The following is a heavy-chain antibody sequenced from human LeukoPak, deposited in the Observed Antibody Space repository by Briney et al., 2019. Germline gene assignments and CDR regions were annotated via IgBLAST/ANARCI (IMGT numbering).Heavy chain of an antibody. D-gene: IGHD1-20*01. CDR2: IYSGGST. CDR3: ARATYHWNVAYFDY. J-gene: IGHJ4*02. V-gene: IGHV3-66*01. CDR1: GFTVSSNY. Sequence: GGSLRLSCAASGFTVSSNYMSWVRQAPGKGLEWVSVIYSGGSTYYADSVKGRFTISRDNSKNTLYLQMNSLRAEDTAVYYCARATYHWNVAYFDYWGQGTLVTVSS.